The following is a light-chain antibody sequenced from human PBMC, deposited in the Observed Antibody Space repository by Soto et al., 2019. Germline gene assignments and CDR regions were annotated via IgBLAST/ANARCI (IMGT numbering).Light chain of an antibody. CDR1: QSIANND. CDR2: GAS. Sequence: EIMLTQSPGTLSLSPGERATLSCTASQSIANNDLAWYQQKPGQTPRLLIYGASSRATGISDRFSGSGSGTDFTLTISRLEPEDFAVYYCQQYGSSPALTFGGGTKVEIK. V-gene: IGKV3-20*01. CDR3: QQYGSSPALT. J-gene: IGKJ4*01.